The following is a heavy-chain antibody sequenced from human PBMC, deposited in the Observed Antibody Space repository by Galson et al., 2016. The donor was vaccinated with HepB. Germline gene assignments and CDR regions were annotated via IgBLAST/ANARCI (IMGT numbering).Heavy chain of an antibody. CDR3: AGRGAIGYDFDY. Sequence: SVKVSCKASGGTFSTYAISWVRQAPGQGLEWMGGIIPISGTADYGQKFRGRVTIPADESTSSSCMERSSLRSEDTAVYYGAGRGAIGYDFDYWGQGTLVTVSS. CDR2: IIPISGTA. J-gene: IGHJ4*02. D-gene: IGHD2-2*02. CDR1: GGTFSTYA. V-gene: IGHV1-69*13.